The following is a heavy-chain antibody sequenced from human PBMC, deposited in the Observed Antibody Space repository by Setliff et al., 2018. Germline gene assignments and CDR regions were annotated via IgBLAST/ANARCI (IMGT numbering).Heavy chain of an antibody. D-gene: IGHD3-3*01. V-gene: IGHV4-38-2*02. Sequence: PSETLSLTCAVSGSSIISDYYWVWIRQPPGRGLEWIGSIYYSGSTYYNPSLKSRVTISVDTSKNQFSLKLSSVTAADTAVYYCARDKPEGYNFWSGYLGGGLMDVWGQGTTVTVSS. CDR3: ARDKPEGYNFWSGYLGGGLMDV. J-gene: IGHJ6*02. CDR2: IYYSGST. CDR1: GSSIISDYY.